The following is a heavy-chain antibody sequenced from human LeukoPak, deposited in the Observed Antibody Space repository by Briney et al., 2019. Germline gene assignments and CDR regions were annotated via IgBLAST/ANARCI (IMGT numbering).Heavy chain of an antibody. J-gene: IGHJ5*02. Sequence: SETLSLTRTVSGASISSGTYSWSWIRQPPGEGLEWIGYIYHTGSTYYNPSLKGRVTISVDRSKNQFSLNLNFVTAADTALYYCARGDGSGSGRWFDPWGQGTLITVSS. CDR2: IYHTGST. D-gene: IGHD3-10*01. CDR1: GASISSGTYS. V-gene: IGHV4-30-2*01. CDR3: ARGDGSGSGRWFDP.